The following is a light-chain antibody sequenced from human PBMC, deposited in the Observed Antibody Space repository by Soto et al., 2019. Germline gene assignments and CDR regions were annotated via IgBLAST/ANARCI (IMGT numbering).Light chain of an antibody. J-gene: IGKJ1*01. V-gene: IGKV1-5*03. CDR2: KAS. CDR1: XSISRW. Sequence: DVQMTQSPSTLSASVGXXVXITCRASXSISRWLAWYQQKPGKAPKLLIYKASSLESGVPSRFSGSGSETEFTLTISSLQPDDSATYYCQQYNIYSRTFGQGTKVEIK. CDR3: QQYNIYSRT.